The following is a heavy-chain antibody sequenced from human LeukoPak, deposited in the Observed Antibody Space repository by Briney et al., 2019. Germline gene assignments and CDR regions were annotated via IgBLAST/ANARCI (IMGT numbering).Heavy chain of an antibody. V-gene: IGHV3-7*01. CDR3: ARDTGGGYSCYDC. Sequence: GGSLRLSCAASGFTFSSYWMTWIRQAPGKGLEWVASIKQDGSEKYYVDSVKGRFTISRDNAKNSLYLQMNSLRAEDTAVYYCARDTGGGYSCYDCWGQGALVTVSS. CDR1: GFTFSSYW. D-gene: IGHD5-18*01. J-gene: IGHJ4*02. CDR2: IKQDGSEK.